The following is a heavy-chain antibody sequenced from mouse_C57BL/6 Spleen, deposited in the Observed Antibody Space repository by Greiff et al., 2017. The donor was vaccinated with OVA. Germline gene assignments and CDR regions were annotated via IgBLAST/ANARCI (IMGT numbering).Heavy chain of an antibody. CDR2: ISSGSSTI. D-gene: IGHD1-1*01. V-gene: IGHV5-17*01. CDR1: GFTFSDYG. CDR3: ALVYYYGSSYDYAMDY. Sequence: EVQVVESGGGLVKPGGSLKLSCAASGFTFSDYGMHWVRQAPEKGLEWVAYISSGSSTIYYADTVKGRFTISRDNAKNTLFLQMTSLRSEDTAMYYCALVYYYGSSYDYAMDYWGQGTSVTVSS. J-gene: IGHJ4*01.